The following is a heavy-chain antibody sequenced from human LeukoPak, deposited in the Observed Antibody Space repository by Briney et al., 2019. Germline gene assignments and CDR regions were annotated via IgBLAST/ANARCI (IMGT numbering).Heavy chain of an antibody. CDR3: ARGRQWLAYFDY. CDR2: IGTAGDT. D-gene: IGHD6-19*01. Sequence: PGGSLRLSRAASGFTFSSYDMHWVRQATGKGLEWVSAIGTAGDTYYPGSVKGRFTISRENAKNSLYLQMNSLRAGDTAVYYCARGRQWLAYFDYWGQGTLVTVSS. V-gene: IGHV3-13*01. CDR1: GFTFSSYD. J-gene: IGHJ4*02.